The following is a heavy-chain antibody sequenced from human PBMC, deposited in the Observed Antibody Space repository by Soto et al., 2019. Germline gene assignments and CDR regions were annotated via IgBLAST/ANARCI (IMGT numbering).Heavy chain of an antibody. CDR1: GYSFTTYY. D-gene: IGHD2-15*01. CDR2: INPNGGTT. V-gene: IGHV1-46*03. CDR3: AAFCSGGGCPPGPWN. Sequence: QVVQSGAEVRKPGASVKVSCKASGYSFTTYYIHWFRQAPGQGLEWMAIINPNGGTTNYAQKFQGRVTVTRDMSASTVYVELSSLRSDDTAVYYCAAFCSGGGCPPGPWNWGRGTMVTVSS. J-gene: IGHJ3*01.